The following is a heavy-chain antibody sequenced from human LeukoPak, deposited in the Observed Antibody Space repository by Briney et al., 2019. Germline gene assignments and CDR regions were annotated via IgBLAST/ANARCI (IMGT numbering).Heavy chain of an antibody. CDR2: IYYSGST. CDR3: ARDFCSGGSCYSYFHY. CDR1: GGSVSSGSYY. J-gene: IGHJ4*02. Sequence: PSETLSLTCTVSGGSVSSGSYYWSWIRQPPGKGLEWIGYIYYSGSTNYNPSLKSRVTISVDTSKNQFSLKLSSVTAADTAVYYCARDFCSGGSCYSYFHYWGQGTLVTVSS. V-gene: IGHV4-61*01. D-gene: IGHD2-15*01.